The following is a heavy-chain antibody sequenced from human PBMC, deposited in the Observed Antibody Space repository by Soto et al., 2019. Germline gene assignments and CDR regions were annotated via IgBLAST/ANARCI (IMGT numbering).Heavy chain of an antibody. Sequence: ETLSLTCTVSGGSISSSSYYWGWIRQPPGKGLEWVSHISGSGGSTYYADSVKGRFTISRDNSKNTLSLQMNSLRAEDTAVYYCARRTVMAVRSSGTYMDVWGPGTTVTVSS. CDR3: ARRTVMAVRSSGTYMDV. CDR1: GGSISSSSYY. CDR2: ISGSGGST. J-gene: IGHJ6*02. V-gene: IGHV3-23*01. D-gene: IGHD1-1*01.